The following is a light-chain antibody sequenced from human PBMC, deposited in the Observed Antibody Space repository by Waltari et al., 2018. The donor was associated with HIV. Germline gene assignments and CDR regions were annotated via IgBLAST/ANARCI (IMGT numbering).Light chain of an antibody. CDR3: SSYTSSNTLVV. V-gene: IGLV2-14*01. CDR1: SSDVGGYNY. J-gene: IGLJ2*01. Sequence: QSALTQPASVSGSPGQSITISCTGTSSDVGGYNYVSWYQQHPGKAPKLMIYDVSSRSAGVSNRCSGSKSGNTASLTISGLHAEDEADYYCSSYTSSNTLVVFGGGTKLTVL. CDR2: DVS.